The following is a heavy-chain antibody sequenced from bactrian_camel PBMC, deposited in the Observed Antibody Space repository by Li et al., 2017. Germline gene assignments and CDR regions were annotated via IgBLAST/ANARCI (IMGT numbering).Heavy chain of an antibody. CDR1: GFTFSGYW. V-gene: IGHV3S25*01. J-gene: IGHJ6*01. Sequence: QLVESGGGLVQPGGSLTLSCTASGFTFSGYWMYWVRQTPAKGLEWVSGVASNGGSTEYADSIVGRFTISRDNAKNMVYLQMNSLKPEDTAMYYCVADRRQCYFGGIMVEAQFNSWGQGTQVTVS. CDR2: VASNGGST. D-gene: IGHD2*01. CDR3: VADRRQCYFGGIMVEAQFNS.